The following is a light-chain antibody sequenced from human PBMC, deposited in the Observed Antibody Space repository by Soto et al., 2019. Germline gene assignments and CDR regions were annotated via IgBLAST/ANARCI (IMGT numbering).Light chain of an antibody. Sequence: QSVLTQPRSVSGSPGQSVTISCTGTSSDVGAYNYVSWYQQHPGKAPKLMIYDVSKRPSGVPDRFSGSNSGNTASLTISGLQDEDEADYYCCSYAGSYTFGVFGTGTKVTVL. J-gene: IGLJ1*01. CDR3: CSYAGSYTFGV. V-gene: IGLV2-11*01. CDR2: DVS. CDR1: SSDVGAYNY.